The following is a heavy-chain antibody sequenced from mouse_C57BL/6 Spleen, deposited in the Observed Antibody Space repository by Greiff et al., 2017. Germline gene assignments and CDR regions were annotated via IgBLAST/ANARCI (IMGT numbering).Heavy chain of an antibody. CDR3: ARSITTVVAMDY. J-gene: IGHJ4*01. CDR1: GYTFTDYN. CDR2: INPNNGGT. D-gene: IGHD1-1*01. V-gene: IGHV1-18*01. Sequence: EVQLQQSGPELVKPGASVKISCKASGYTFTDYNMDWVKQSHGKSLEWIGDINPNNGGTIYNQKFKGKATLTVDKSSSTAYMELRSLTSEDTAVYYCARSITTVVAMDYWGQGTSVTVSS.